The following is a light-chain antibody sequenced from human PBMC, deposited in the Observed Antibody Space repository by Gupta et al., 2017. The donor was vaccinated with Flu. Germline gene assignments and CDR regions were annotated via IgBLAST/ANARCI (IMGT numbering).Light chain of an antibody. CDR3: QHENRGHPSFT. Sequence: TLSVSPGERATLSCRASQSVYRYLAWYKKKPGQAPRLLIYGASTRAMGIKARFSGSGDGTAFTLTIISRQSEDFAVYYCQHENRGHPSFTFGQGTKVDIK. J-gene: IGKJ2*01. V-gene: IGKV3D-15*02. CDR2: GAS. CDR1: QSVYRY.